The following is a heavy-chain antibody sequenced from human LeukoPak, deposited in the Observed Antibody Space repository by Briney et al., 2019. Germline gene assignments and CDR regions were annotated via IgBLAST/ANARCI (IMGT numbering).Heavy chain of an antibody. J-gene: IGHJ4*02. CDR3: TTVGTYYDFWSGLKGIDY. CDR1: GFTVSSNY. CDR2: IKSKTDGGTT. V-gene: IGHV3-15*01. Sequence: GGSLRLSCAASGFTVSSNYMSWVRQAPGKGLEWVGRIKSKTDGGTTDYAAPVKGRFTISRDDSKNTLYLQMNSLKTEDTAVYYCTTVGTYYDFWSGLKGIDYWGQGTLVTVSS. D-gene: IGHD3-3*01.